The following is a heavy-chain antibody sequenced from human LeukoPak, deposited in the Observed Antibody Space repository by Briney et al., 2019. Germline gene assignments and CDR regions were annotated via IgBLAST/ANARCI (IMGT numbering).Heavy chain of an antibody. V-gene: IGHV3-74*01. Sequence: GGSLRLSCAASGFTFISYWMHWVRQARGKGLVWVSRINGYGSSTDFADSVKGRFTISRDNAKNTLYLQMNSLRAEDTAVYYCARDAPGNTALDYWGQGTLVTVSS. CDR3: ARDAPGNTALDY. CDR2: INGYGSST. CDR1: GFTFISYW. J-gene: IGHJ4*02. D-gene: IGHD5-18*01.